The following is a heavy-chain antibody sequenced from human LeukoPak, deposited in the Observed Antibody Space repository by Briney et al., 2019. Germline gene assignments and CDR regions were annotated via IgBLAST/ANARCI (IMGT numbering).Heavy chain of an antibody. D-gene: IGHD3-16*01. Sequence: PGGSLRLSCAASGFTFSSYGMHWVRQAPGKGLEWVAVIWYDGSNKYYADSVKGRFTISRDNSKNTLDLQMNSLRAEDTAVYYCARSNNGGWGYCDYWGQGSLVTVSS. CDR2: IWYDGSNK. V-gene: IGHV3-33*01. CDR1: GFTFSSYG. CDR3: ARSNNGGWGYCDY. J-gene: IGHJ4*02.